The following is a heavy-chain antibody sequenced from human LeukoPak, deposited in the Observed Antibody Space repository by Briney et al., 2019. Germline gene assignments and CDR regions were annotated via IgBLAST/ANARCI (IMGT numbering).Heavy chain of an antibody. V-gene: IGHV3-21*01. CDR1: GFTFSSYS. D-gene: IGHD5-24*01. CDR2: ISSSSSYI. CDR3: ARSEMGYYYYYMDV. Sequence: GGSLRLSCAASGFTFSSYSMNWVRQAPGKGLEWVSFISSSSSYIYYADSVKGRFTISRDNAKNSLYLLMNSLRAEDTAVYYCARSEMGYYYYYMDVWGKGTTVTISS. J-gene: IGHJ6*03.